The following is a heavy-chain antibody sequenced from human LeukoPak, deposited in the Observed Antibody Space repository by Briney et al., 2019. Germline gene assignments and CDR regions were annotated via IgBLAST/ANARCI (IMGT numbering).Heavy chain of an antibody. CDR3: ASGKYFYDDPASLNRASRTALDL. CDR2: VYKSGDI. V-gene: IGHV4-38-2*02. Sequence: PSETLSLTCTISGYSIGSGYYWSWIRQSPGKGLEWLGLVYKSGDINYHPSFRSRLSVSLDRSKTQVSLRLRSVTAADTAVYYCASGKYFYDDPASLNRASRTALDLWARGTMVIVSS. J-gene: IGHJ3*01. CDR1: GYSIGSGYY. D-gene: IGHD3-16*01.